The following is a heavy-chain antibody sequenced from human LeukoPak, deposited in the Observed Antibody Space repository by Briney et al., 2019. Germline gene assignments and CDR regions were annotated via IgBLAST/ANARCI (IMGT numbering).Heavy chain of an antibody. CDR1: GYTFTSYA. Sequence: GASVKVSCKASGYTFTSYAMHWVRQAPGQRLEWMGWINAGNGNTKYSQKFQGRVTMTTDTSTSTAYMELRSLRSDDTAVHYCARDLGWRHYYYYGMDVWGQGTTVTVSS. CDR2: INAGNGNT. CDR3: ARDLGWRHYYYYGMDV. D-gene: IGHD2-15*01. V-gene: IGHV1-3*01. J-gene: IGHJ6*02.